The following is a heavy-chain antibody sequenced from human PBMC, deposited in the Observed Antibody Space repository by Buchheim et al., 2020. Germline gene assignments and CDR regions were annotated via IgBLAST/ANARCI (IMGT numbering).Heavy chain of an antibody. CDR1: GGSIITYY. D-gene: IGHD6-13*01. CDR3: AKYRGSNWSPIDY. Sequence: QVQLQESGPGLVKPSETLSLTCTVSGGSIITYYWTWVRQPPGKGLEWIGYIYYSGSINYNPSLKSRVTISIDTSKNQFSLKLNSVTAADTAVYYCAKYRGSNWSPIDYWGQGTL. CDR2: IYYSGSI. V-gene: IGHV4-59*01. J-gene: IGHJ4*02.